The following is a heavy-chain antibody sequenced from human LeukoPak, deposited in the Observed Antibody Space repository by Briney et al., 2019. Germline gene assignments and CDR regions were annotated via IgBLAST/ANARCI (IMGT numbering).Heavy chain of an antibody. CDR3: ARLRVTTGFDY. Sequence: AETLSLTCTVSDGSITRSSYYWGWIRQTPGEGLDWIGSIYYSGITYYNPSLQGRVTMSVDTSKNQFSLKLNSVTVADTAVYYCARLRVTTGFDYWDQGIPVTVSS. CDR2: IYYSGIT. V-gene: IGHV4-39*01. J-gene: IGHJ4*02. D-gene: IGHD2-21*02. CDR1: DGSITRSSYY.